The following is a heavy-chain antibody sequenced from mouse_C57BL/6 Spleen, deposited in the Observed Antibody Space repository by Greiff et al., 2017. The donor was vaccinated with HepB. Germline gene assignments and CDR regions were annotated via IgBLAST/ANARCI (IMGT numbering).Heavy chain of an antibody. V-gene: IGHV1-4*01. Sequence: VQLQQSGAELARPGASVKMSCKASGYTFTSYTMHWVKQRPGQGLEWIGYINPSSGYTKYSQKFKDKATLTADKSSSTAYMQLSSLTSEDSAVYYCARDYDDAMDYWGQGTSVTVSS. J-gene: IGHJ4*01. CDR2: INPSSGYT. D-gene: IGHD2-4*01. CDR1: GYTFTSYT. CDR3: ARDYDDAMDY.